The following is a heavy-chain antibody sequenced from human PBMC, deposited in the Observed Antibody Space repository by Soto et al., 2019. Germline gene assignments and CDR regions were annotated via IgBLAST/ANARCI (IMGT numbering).Heavy chain of an antibody. CDR3: ASRDPGTSVDY. Sequence: SETLSLTCAVSGGSFTSNNWWTWVRQPPGQGLEWIGEIYRTGSTNYNPSLKSRVTISLDKSENQFSLKVTSLTVADTAVYYCASRDPGTSVDYWGQGTLVTVSS. CDR1: GGSFTSNNW. V-gene: IGHV4-4*02. J-gene: IGHJ4*02. CDR2: IYRTGST. D-gene: IGHD1-7*01.